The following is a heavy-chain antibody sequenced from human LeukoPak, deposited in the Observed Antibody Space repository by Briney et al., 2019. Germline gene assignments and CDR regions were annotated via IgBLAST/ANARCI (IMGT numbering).Heavy chain of an antibody. CDR2: IYSGGST. V-gene: IGHV3-53*05. J-gene: IGHJ4*02. CDR1: GFTVSSNY. D-gene: IGHD3-10*01. CDR3: ARENGLLWFGDASEGGDY. Sequence: PGGSLRLSCAASGFTVSSNYMSWVRQAPGKGLEWVSVIYSGGSTYYADSVKGRFTISRDNSKNTLYLQMNSLRAEDTAVYYCARENGLLWFGDASEGGDYWGQGTLVTVSS.